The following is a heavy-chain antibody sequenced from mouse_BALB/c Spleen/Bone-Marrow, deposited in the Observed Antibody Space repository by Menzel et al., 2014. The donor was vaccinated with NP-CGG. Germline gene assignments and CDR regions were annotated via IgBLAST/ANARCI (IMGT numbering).Heavy chain of an antibody. CDR2: IRLKSNNFAT. V-gene: IGHV6-6*02. Sequence: DVKLAESGGGLVQPGGSMQLSCVASGFTFSGYWMNWVRQSPEKGLEWIGEIRLKSNNFATHYAESVKGRFTISRDDSKSSVYLQMNNLRAEDTGIYYCTRDWDDAMDYWGQGTSVTVSS. J-gene: IGHJ4*01. CDR3: TRDWDDAMDY. CDR1: GFTFSGYW. D-gene: IGHD4-1*01.